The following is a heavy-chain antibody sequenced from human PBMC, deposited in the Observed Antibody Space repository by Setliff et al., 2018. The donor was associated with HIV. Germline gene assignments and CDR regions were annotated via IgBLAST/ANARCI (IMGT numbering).Heavy chain of an antibody. D-gene: IGHD7-27*01. Sequence: SETLSLTCTVSSDSLSSHYWSWIRQPPGKGLEWVGHIYINGITNYSPSLESRVTISVDTSKKQFSLKLSSVTAADTAVYYCARAVNYWGLLSWFDPWGQGTLVTVS. CDR1: SDSLSSHY. CDR3: ARAVNYWGLLSWFDP. J-gene: IGHJ5*02. CDR2: IYINGIT. V-gene: IGHV4-4*08.